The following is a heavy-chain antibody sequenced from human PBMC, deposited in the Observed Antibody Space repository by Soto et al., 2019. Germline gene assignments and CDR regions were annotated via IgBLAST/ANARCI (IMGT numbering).Heavy chain of an antibody. D-gene: IGHD1-7*01. Sequence: GESLKISCKGSGYSFTSYWIGWVRQMPGKGLKWMGIIYPGDSDTRYSPSFQGQVTISADKSISTAYLQWSSLKASDTAMYYCARQNWNYVYYYYGMDVWGQGTTVTVSS. J-gene: IGHJ6*02. CDR2: IYPGDSDT. V-gene: IGHV5-51*01. CDR1: GYSFTSYW. CDR3: ARQNWNYVYYYYGMDV.